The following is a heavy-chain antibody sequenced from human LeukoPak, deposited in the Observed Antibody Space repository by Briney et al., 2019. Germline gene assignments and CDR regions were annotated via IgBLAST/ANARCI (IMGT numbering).Heavy chain of an antibody. D-gene: IGHD5-12*01. CDR1: GYTFTGYF. CDR3: ARVHRAGGWTLALDP. J-gene: IGHJ5*02. Sequence: ASVKVSCKASGYTFTGYFMHWVRQAPGQGLEWMGWIDPDSGGTNYVQVFQGRVTVTRDKSISTAYMELSSLRSDDTAVYYCARVHRAGGWTLALDPWGQGTLVTVSS. CDR2: IDPDSGGT. V-gene: IGHV1-2*02.